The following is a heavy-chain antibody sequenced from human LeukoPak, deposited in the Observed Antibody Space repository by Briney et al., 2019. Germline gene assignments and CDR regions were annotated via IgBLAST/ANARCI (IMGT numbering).Heavy chain of an antibody. CDR1: EVTVSFNY. Sequence: HPGGSPRLSCAASEVTVSFNYMSWVRQAPGKGLGWVSVIYGGSGRTYYADSVKGRFTISRDNSKNTLYLQMNSLRTEDTAVYYCARDSYYDSTGGFDYWGQGTLVTVSS. CDR3: ARDSYYDSTGGFDY. J-gene: IGHJ4*02. CDR2: IYGGSGRT. D-gene: IGHD3-22*01. V-gene: IGHV3-66*01.